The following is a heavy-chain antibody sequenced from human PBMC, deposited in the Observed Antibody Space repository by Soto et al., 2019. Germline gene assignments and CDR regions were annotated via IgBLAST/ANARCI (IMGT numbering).Heavy chain of an antibody. V-gene: IGHV1-2*02. CDR3: ARDQSLVVVVAATNDAFDI. CDR1: GYTFTGYY. J-gene: IGHJ3*02. D-gene: IGHD2-15*01. Sequence: GASVKLSCKASGYTFTGYYMHWVRQAPGQGLEWMGWINPNSGGTNYAQKFQGRVTMTRDTSISTAYMELSRLRSDDTAVYYCARDQSLVVVVAATNDAFDIWGQGTMVTVSS. CDR2: INPNSGGT.